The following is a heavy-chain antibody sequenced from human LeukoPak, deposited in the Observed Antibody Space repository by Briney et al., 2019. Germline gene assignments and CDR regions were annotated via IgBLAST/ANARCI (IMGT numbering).Heavy chain of an antibody. J-gene: IGHJ4*02. CDR3: ARGYQRPDY. Sequence: GGSLRLSCAASGFTFSTYTMNWVRQAPGKGLEWVSTISSSSNNINYADSVKGRFTISRDNAMNSVHLQMNSLRVEDTAVYYCARGYQRPDYWGQGTLITVSS. V-gene: IGHV3-21*01. CDR2: ISSSSNNI. D-gene: IGHD2-2*01. CDR1: GFTFSTYT.